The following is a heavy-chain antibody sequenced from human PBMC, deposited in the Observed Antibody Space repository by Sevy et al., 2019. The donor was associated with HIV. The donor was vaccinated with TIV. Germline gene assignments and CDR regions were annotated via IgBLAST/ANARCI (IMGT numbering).Heavy chain of an antibody. Sequence: GGSLRLSCAASGFTLSADWMHWVRQTPGKGLVCVSRINSDGAATHYADSVKGRFIISRDNGKNSLYLQMNSLRVEDTGLSYCTRGTRGVVQSWGQGTLVTVSS. V-gene: IGHV3-74*01. CDR1: GFTLSADW. D-gene: IGHD3-10*01. J-gene: IGHJ5*02. CDR2: INSDGAAT. CDR3: TRGTRGVVQS.